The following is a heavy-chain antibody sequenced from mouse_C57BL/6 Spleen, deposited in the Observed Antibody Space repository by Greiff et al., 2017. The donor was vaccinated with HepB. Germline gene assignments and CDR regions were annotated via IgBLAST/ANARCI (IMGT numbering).Heavy chain of an antibody. CDR3: ARQRNGFAY. Sequence: EVKVVESGGDLVKPGGSLKLSCAASGFTFSSYGMSWVRQTPDKRLEWVATISSGGSYTYYPDSVKGRFTISRDNAKNTLYLQMSSLKSEDTAMYYCARQRNGFAYWGQGTLVTVSA. J-gene: IGHJ3*01. CDR2: ISSGGSYT. V-gene: IGHV5-6*01. CDR1: GFTFSSYG.